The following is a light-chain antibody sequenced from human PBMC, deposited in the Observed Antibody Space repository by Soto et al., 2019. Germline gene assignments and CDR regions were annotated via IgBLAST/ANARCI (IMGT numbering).Light chain of an antibody. J-gene: IGLJ2*01. CDR3: SSYTSSSTVV. Sequence: QSALTQPASVSGSPGQSITISCTGTSSDIGAYDYVSWYQQHPGKVPKLMIYLVTDRPSGVSNRFSGSKSGNTASLTISGLQAEDEADYYCSSYTSSSTVVFGGGTQLTVL. CDR1: SSDIGAYDY. CDR2: LVT. V-gene: IGLV2-14*01.